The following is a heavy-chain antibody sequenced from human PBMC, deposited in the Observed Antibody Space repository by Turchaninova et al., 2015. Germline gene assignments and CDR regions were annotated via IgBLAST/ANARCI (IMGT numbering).Heavy chain of an antibody. CDR3: AKGARY. V-gene: IGHV4-39*07. Sequence: QLQLQESGPGLVKPSETLSLTCTVSGDSISSSTNYWGWIRQPPGKGLGWIGGIYFSGSTNYTPSLKSRVTISADTSKNQFSLKLSSVTAADTAVYYCAKGARYWGQGTLVTVSS. J-gene: IGHJ4*02. CDR1: GDSISSSTNY. CDR2: IYFSGST.